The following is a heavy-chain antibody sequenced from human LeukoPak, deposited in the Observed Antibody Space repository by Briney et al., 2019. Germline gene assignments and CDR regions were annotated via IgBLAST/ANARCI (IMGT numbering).Heavy chain of an antibody. V-gene: IGHV4-59*01. J-gene: IGHJ6*02. D-gene: IGHD6-19*01. CDR3: ARDILAVADTPENYYYYGMDV. Sequence: PSETLSLTCTVSGGSISSYYWSWIRQPPGKGLEWIGYIYYSGSTNYNPSFKSRVTISVDTSKNQFSLKLSSVTAADTAVYYCARDILAVADTPENYYYYGMDVWGQGTTVTVSS. CDR1: GGSISSYY. CDR2: IYYSGST.